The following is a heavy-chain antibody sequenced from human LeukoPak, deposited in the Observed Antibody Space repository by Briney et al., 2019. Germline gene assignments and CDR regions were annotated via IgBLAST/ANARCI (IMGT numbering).Heavy chain of an antibody. CDR3: ARGGYYDSESYYLNY. V-gene: IGHV5-51*01. CDR2: IYPGDSDT. D-gene: IGHD3-10*01. Sequence: GESLKISCKVSGYSFTNYWIGWVRQLPGKGLEWMGIIYPGDSDTRYSPSFQGQVTTSADKSISTAYLQWNSLKASDTAIYYCARGGYYDSESYYLNYWGQGTLVTVSS. J-gene: IGHJ4*02. CDR1: GYSFTNYW.